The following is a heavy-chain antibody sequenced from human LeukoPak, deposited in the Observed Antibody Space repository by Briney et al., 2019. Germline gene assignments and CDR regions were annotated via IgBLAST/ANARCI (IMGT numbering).Heavy chain of an antibody. V-gene: IGHV4-39*01. D-gene: IGHD3-10*01. CDR3: ARGPRFGELLWHWFDP. Sequence: SETLSLTCTVSGGSISSSSYYWGWIRQPPGKGLEWIGSIYYSGSTYYNPSLKSRVTISVDRSKNQFSLKLSSVTAADTAVYYCARGPRFGELLWHWFDPWGQGTLVTVSS. CDR2: IYYSGST. CDR1: GGSISSSSYY. J-gene: IGHJ5*02.